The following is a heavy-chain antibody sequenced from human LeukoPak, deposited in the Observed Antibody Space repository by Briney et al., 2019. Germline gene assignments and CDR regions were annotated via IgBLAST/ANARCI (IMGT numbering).Heavy chain of an antibody. J-gene: IGHJ3*02. D-gene: IGHD2-2*01. CDR1: GFAVNSNY. V-gene: IGHV3-33*06. Sequence: GGSLRLSCAASGFAVNSNYMSWGRQAPGKGLEWVAGIWYDGSIKYYGDSVKGRFTISRDNSKNTLYLQMNSLSAEDTAVYYCAKAGVVPAAIYHNAFDIWGQGTMVTVSS. CDR2: IWYDGSIK. CDR3: AKAGVVPAAIYHNAFDI.